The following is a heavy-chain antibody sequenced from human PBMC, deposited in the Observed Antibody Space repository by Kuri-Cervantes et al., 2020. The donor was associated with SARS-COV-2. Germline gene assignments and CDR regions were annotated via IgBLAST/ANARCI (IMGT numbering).Heavy chain of an antibody. J-gene: IGHJ6*04. CDR3: ARDRLGSDV. CDR2: INHSGST. CDR1: GGSFSGYY. D-gene: IGHD6-25*01. Sequence: GSLRLSCAVYGGSFSGYYWSWIRQPPGKGLEWIGEINHSGSTNYNPSLKSRVTISVDTSKSQFSLKLSSVTAADTAVYYCARDRLGSDVWGKGTTVTVSS. V-gene: IGHV4-34*01.